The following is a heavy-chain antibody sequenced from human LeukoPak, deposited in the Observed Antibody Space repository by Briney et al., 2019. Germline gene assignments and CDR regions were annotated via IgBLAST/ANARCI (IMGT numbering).Heavy chain of an antibody. V-gene: IGHV4-38-2*02. Sequence: PSETLSLTCTVSGYSISSGYYWGWIRQPPGKGLEWIGRIYHSGSTYYNPSLKSRITISVDTSKNQFSLKLSSVTAADTAVYYCARGRAGKDYWGQGTLVTVSS. CDR1: GYSISSGYY. J-gene: IGHJ4*02. CDR3: ARGRAGKDY. CDR2: IYHSGST. D-gene: IGHD3-10*01.